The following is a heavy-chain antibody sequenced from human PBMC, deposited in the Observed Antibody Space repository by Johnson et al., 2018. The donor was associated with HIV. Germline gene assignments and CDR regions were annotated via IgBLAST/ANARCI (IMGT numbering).Heavy chain of an antibody. CDR2: IHSGGTT. CDR1: DFTVSGNY. J-gene: IGHJ3*02. CDR3: ARSPETGDRLWRAFDI. Sequence: VQLVESGGGLIQPGGSLRLSCAASDFTVSGNYMSWVRQAPGKGLEWVSLIHSGGTTFYADSVRGRFTISRDSSKNTLYLQMKSLRVEDTAVYYCARSPETGDRLWRAFDIWGQGTMGTVSS. D-gene: IGHD4-17*01. V-gene: IGHV3-53*01.